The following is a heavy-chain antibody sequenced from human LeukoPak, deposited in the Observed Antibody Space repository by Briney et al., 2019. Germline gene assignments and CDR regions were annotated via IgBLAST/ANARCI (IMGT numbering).Heavy chain of an antibody. J-gene: IGHJ3*02. CDR2: ISYDGSNK. D-gene: IGHD2-21*01. Sequence: PGRSLRLSCAASGFTFSSYGMHWVRQAPGKGLEWVAVISYDGSNKYYADSVKGRFTISRDNSKNTLYLQMNSLRAEDTAVYYCARDRVFMGVVVVSLDGFDIWGQGTMVTVSS. CDR3: ARDRVFMGVVVVSLDGFDI. CDR1: GFTFSSYG. V-gene: IGHV3-30*03.